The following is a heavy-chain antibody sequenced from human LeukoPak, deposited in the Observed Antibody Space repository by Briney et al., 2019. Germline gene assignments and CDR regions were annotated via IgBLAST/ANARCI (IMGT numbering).Heavy chain of an antibody. J-gene: IGHJ4*02. D-gene: IGHD2-8*02. V-gene: IGHV3-30*02. CDR1: GFSFSTYG. CDR2: IRYDGSIK. Sequence: GGSLRLSCAASGFSFSTYGIHWVRQAPGKGLEWVAFIRYDGSIKDYADSVKGRFTISRDNSKNTLYLQMNSLRAEDTAIYYCATYRQVLLPFESWGQGTLVTVSS. CDR3: ATYRQVLLPFES.